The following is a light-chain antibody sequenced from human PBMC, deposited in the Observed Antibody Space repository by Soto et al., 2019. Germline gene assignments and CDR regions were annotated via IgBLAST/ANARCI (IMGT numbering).Light chain of an antibody. J-gene: IGKJ1*01. CDR3: QQYRSYWT. V-gene: IGKV1-5*03. CDR2: KAS. Sequence: DIQMTQSPSTLSASVGDRVTISCRASQNINSWLAWYQQKPGKAPHLLIYKASNLQSGVPSRFSGSGSGTEFTLTLSSLQPDDFATYYCQQYRSYWTFGQGTKVEIK. CDR1: QNINSW.